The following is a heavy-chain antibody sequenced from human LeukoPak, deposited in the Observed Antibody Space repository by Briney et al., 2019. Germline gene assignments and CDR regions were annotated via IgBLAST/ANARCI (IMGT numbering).Heavy chain of an antibody. D-gene: IGHD2-15*01. CDR3: ATQDIVVVVAATFGY. CDR2: IYIGGNT. V-gene: IGHV3-66*04. J-gene: IGHJ4*02. Sequence: TGGSLRLSCAASGFTFSTYSMNWVRQAPGKGLEWVSFIYIGGNTYYADSVKGRFTISRDNSKNTFHLQMNSLRAEDTAVYYCATQDIVVVVAATFGYWGQGTLVTVSS. CDR1: GFTFSTYS.